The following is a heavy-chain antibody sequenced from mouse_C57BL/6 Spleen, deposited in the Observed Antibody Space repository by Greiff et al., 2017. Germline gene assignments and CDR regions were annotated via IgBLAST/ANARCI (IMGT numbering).Heavy chain of an antibody. Sequence: EVQLQQSGAELVKPGASVKLSCTASGFNITDYYMHWVKQRTEQGLEWIGRIDPEDGETKYAPKFQGKATLTADKSSNTAYLQLSSLTSEDTAVYYCARSALGGYYLDYWGQGTTLTVSS. CDR3: ARSALGGYYLDY. D-gene: IGHD1-1*02. CDR2: IDPEDGET. CDR1: GFNITDYY. V-gene: IGHV14-2*01. J-gene: IGHJ2*01.